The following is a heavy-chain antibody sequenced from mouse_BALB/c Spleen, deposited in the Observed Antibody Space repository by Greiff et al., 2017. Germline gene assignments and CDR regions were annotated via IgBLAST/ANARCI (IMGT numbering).Heavy chain of an antibody. D-gene: IGHD2-14*01. J-gene: IGHJ4*01. Sequence: EVQRVESGGGLVQPGGSRKLSCAASGFTFSSFGMHWVRQAPEKGLEWVAYISSGSSTIYYADTVKGRFTISRDNPKNTLFLQMTSLRSEDTAMYYCARSYRYDWDAMDYWGQGTSVTVSS. CDR3: ARSYRYDWDAMDY. V-gene: IGHV5-17*02. CDR2: ISSGSSTI. CDR1: GFTFSSFG.